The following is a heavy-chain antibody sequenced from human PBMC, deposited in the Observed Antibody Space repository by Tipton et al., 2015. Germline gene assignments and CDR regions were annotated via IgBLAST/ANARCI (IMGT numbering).Heavy chain of an antibody. CDR2: VYYSGST. CDR3: ARGGNNWFDP. CDR1: GGSISSTNYY. Sequence: GLVKPSQTLALTCSVSGGSISSTNYYWGWIRETPGKGLEWIGCVYYSGSTFYNPSLQSRVSISVETSKNQFSLKLSSVTAADTAVYYCARGGNNWFDPWGQGTLVTVSS. D-gene: IGHD2-15*01. V-gene: IGHV4-39*07. J-gene: IGHJ5*02.